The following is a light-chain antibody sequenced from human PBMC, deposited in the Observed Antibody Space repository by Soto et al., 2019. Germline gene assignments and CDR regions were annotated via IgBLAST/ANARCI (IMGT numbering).Light chain of an antibody. CDR2: GAS. J-gene: IGKJ1*01. V-gene: IGKV3-15*01. Sequence: EIVMTQSPATLSVSPGERVTLSCRASQSVSSRLAWYHQKPGQSPRLLIYGASKRATGFPARFSGSGSGTDFTLTISSLQSEDFAVYYCQQYNNWPWTFGQGTKVDIK. CDR3: QQYNNWPWT. CDR1: QSVSSR.